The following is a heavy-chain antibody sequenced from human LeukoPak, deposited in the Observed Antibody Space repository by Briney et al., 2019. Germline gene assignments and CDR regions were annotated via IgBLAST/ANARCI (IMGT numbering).Heavy chain of an antibody. CDR2: ISSGSTI. Sequence: GGSLRLSCAASGFTFNSYEMNWVRQAPGKGLEWVSYISSGSTIYYADSVKGRFTISRDNAKNSLYLQMNSLRAEDTAVYYCARGSYSAAIDYWGQGSLVTVSS. D-gene: IGHD3-10*01. CDR3: ARGSYSAAIDY. V-gene: IGHV3-48*03. CDR1: GFTFNSYE. J-gene: IGHJ4*02.